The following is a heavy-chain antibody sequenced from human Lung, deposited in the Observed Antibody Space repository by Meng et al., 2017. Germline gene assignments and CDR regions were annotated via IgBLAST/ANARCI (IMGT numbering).Heavy chain of an antibody. Sequence: QVPLQKWVAGLLKPSEALSLTCVVSGGSFSDSYWSWIRQPPGKGLEWLGEINHSGSTNYNPSLESRATISVDTSQNNLSLKLSSVTAADSAVYYCARGPTTMAHDFDYWGQGTLVTVSS. V-gene: IGHV4-34*01. CDR3: ARGPTTMAHDFDY. CDR2: INHSGST. J-gene: IGHJ4*02. CDR1: GGSFSDSY. D-gene: IGHD4-11*01.